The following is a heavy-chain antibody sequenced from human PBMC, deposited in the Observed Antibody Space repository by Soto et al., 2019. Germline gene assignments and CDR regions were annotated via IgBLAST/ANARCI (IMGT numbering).Heavy chain of an antibody. J-gene: IGHJ5*02. CDR3: ARGPSASHNWFDP. CDR2: IYYSGST. Sequence: SETLSLTCTVSGGSISSGGYYWSWIRQHPGKGLEWIGYIYYSGSTYYNTSLKSRVTISVDTSKNQFSLKLSSVTAADTAVYYCARGPSASHNWFDPWGQGTLVTVSS. CDR1: GGSISSGGYY. V-gene: IGHV4-31*03.